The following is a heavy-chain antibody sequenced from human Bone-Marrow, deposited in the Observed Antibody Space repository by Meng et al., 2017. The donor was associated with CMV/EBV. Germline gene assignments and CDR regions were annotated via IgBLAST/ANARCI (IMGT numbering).Heavy chain of an antibody. J-gene: IGHJ4*02. CDR3: ARHYYDSSGYYDKSFDY. V-gene: IGHV4-34*01. CDR1: GGSFSGYY. D-gene: IGHD3-22*01. CDR2: INHSGST. Sequence: SETLSLTCAVYGGSFSGYYWSWIRQPPGKGLEWIGEINHSGSTNYNPSLKSRVTISVDTSKNQFSLKLSSVTAADTAVYYCARHYYDSSGYYDKSFDYWGQGTLVTVSS.